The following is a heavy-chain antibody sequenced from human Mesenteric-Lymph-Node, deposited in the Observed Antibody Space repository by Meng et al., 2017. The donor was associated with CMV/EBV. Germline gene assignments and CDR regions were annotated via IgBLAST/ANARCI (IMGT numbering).Heavy chain of an antibody. V-gene: IGHV3-23*01. CDR3: AKEDSSWAGYYFDY. J-gene: IGHJ4*02. CDR2: IGTSGGNI. D-gene: IGHD3-22*01. Sequence: GESLKISCAASGMTFSAYALSWVRQAPGKGLEWVAGIGTSGGNIYYADSVKGRFTISRDNANNTLYLQMNSLRAADTAFYYCAKEDSSWAGYYFDYWGQGTLVTVSS. CDR1: GMTFSAYA.